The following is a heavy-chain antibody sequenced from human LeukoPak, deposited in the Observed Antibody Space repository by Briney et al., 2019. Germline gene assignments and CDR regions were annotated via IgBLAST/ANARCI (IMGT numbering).Heavy chain of an antibody. Sequence: ASVKVSCKASGYTFSNYVMTWVRQAPGQGLEWMGWINTNTGNPTYAQDFTGRFVFSLDTSVSTAYLQISSLEAEDTAVYYCARTSTHSSGWFRVPPLFDYWGQGTLVTVSS. V-gene: IGHV7-4-1*02. D-gene: IGHD6-19*01. CDR2: INTNTGNP. J-gene: IGHJ4*02. CDR3: ARTSTHSSGWFRVPPLFDY. CDR1: GYTFSNYV.